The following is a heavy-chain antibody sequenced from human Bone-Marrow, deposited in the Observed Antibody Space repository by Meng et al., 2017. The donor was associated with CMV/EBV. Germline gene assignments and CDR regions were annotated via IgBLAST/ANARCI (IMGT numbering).Heavy chain of an antibody. CDR1: GGSISGTSYY. V-gene: IGHV4-39*07. CDR3: ARYGTPGFDP. Sequence: SETLSLTCTVSGGSISGTSYYWGWIRQPPGKGLECIGSIHYSGDTHNNSSLKSRVTLSVNTSKNQFSLRLKSVTAADTAVYVCARYGTPGFDPWGQGILVTVSS. J-gene: IGHJ5*02. CDR2: IHYSGDT. D-gene: IGHD1-1*01.